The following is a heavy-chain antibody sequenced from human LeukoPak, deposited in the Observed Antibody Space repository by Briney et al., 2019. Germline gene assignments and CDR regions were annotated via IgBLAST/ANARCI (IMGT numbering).Heavy chain of an antibody. J-gene: IGHJ4*02. D-gene: IGHD4-17*01. CDR1: GFTFSSCA. V-gene: IGHV3-23*01. CDR2: ISGSGGST. Sequence: GGSLRLSCAASGFTFSSCAMSWVRQAPGKGLEWVSAISGSGGSTYYADSVKGRFTISRDNSKNTLYLQMNSLRAEDTAVYYCAKDPRGDYGDYVDYFDYWGQGTLVTVSS. CDR3: AKDPRGDYGDYVDYFDY.